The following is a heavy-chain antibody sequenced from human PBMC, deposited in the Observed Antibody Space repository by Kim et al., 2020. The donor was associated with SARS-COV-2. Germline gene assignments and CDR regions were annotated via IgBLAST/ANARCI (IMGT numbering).Heavy chain of an antibody. V-gene: IGHV3-7*01. CDR2: IKQDGSEK. Sequence: GGSLRPSCAASGFAFSNYWMSWVRQAPGKGLEWVANIKQDGSEKYYVDSVKGRFTISRDNAKNSLYLQMNSLRTEDTAVYSCAREGSRSGAFDVWGQGTMVTVSS. CDR1: GFAFSNYW. J-gene: IGHJ3*01. D-gene: IGHD1-26*01. CDR3: AREGSRSGAFDV.